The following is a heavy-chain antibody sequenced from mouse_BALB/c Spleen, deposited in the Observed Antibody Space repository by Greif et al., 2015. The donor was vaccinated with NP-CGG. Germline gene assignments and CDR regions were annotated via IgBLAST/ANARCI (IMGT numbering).Heavy chain of an antibody. CDR2: IDPENGNT. V-gene: IGHV14-1*02. J-gene: IGHJ2*01. CDR1: GFNIKDYY. CDR3: AYGNYFDY. Sequence: EVKLMESGAELVRPGALVKLSCKASGFNIKDYYMHWVKQRPEQGLEWIGWIDPENGNTIYDPKFQGKASITADTSSNTAYLQLSSLTSEDTAVYYCAYGNYFDYWGQGTTLTVSS. D-gene: IGHD2-1*01.